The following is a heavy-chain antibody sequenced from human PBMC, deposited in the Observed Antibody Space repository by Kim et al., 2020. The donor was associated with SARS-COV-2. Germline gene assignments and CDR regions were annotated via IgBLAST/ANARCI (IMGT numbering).Heavy chain of an antibody. V-gene: IGHV3-74*01. Sequence: GGSLRLSCAASGFSFSSYWMYWVRQAPGKGLVWVSLINGDGSSTNYADSVKGRFTISRDNAQNTLYLQMNSLRAEDTAVYYCGRSIKWYFDLWGRGTLVTVSS. CDR2: INGDGSST. J-gene: IGHJ2*01. CDR3: GRSIKWYFDL. CDR1: GFSFSSYW.